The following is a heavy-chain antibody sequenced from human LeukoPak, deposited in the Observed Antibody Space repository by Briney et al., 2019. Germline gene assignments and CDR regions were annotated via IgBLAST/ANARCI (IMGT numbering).Heavy chain of an antibody. V-gene: IGHV3-11*01. J-gene: IGHJ4*02. CDR1: GFTFSDYY. Sequence: GGSLRLSCAASGFTFSDYYMSWIRQAPGRGLEWISYISLSGSTTHYADSVKGRFTISRDNARNSLYLHMNSVRAEDTAVYYCARQIAVSGLFDLWGQGALVTVPS. D-gene: IGHD6-19*01. CDR2: ISLSGSTT. CDR3: ARQIAVSGLFDL.